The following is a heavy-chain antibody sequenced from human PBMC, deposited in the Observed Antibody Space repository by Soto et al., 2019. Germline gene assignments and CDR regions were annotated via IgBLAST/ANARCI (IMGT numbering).Heavy chain of an antibody. V-gene: IGHV1-3*02. D-gene: IGHD2-15*01. CDR2: SNAGNGNT. CDR3: ARQIPRCSGGSCTYWFDP. J-gene: IGHJ5*02. CDR1: GYTFTSYA. Sequence: GASVKVSCKASGYTFTSYAMHWVRQAPGQRLEWMGWSNAGNGNTKYSQEFQGRVTITRDTSASTAYMELSSLRSEDMAVYYCARQIPRCSGGSCTYWFDPWGQGTLVTVSS.